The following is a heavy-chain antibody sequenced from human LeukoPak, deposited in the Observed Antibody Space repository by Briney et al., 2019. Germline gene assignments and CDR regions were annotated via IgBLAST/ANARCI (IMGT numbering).Heavy chain of an antibody. Sequence: GGSLRLSCAASGFTFNNYWMHWVRQVPGKGLVWVSRINNDGTRTNYVDSAKGRFTISRDNARSSVFLQMNSLRAEDTAVYYCTSLAGRNYLFSSYFYYMDVWGTGTTVTVSS. CDR3: TSLAGRNYLFSSYFYYMDV. CDR1: GFTFNNYW. CDR2: INNDGTRT. D-gene: IGHD1-26*01. J-gene: IGHJ6*03. V-gene: IGHV3-74*01.